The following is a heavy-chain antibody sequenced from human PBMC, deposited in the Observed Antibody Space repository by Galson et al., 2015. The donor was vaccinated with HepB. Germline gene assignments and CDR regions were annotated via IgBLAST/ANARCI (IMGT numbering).Heavy chain of an antibody. J-gene: IGHJ4*02. CDR2: IWYDGSNK. V-gene: IGHV3-33*01. CDR3: AREGHYYDSSGYHSGFDY. CDR1: GFTFSSYG. Sequence: SLRLSCAASGFTFSSYGMHWVRQAPGKGLEWVAVIWYDGSNKYYADSVKGRFTISRDNSKNTLYLQMSSLRAEDTAVYYCAREGHYYDSSGYHSGFDYWGQGTLVTVSS. D-gene: IGHD3-22*01.